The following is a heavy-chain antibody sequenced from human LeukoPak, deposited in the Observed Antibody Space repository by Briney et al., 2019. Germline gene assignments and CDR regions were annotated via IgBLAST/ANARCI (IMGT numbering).Heavy chain of an antibody. CDR3: ATGYSSSAPGY. D-gene: IGHD6-6*01. CDR2: ISYDGSNK. CDR1: GFTFSSYA. J-gene: IGHJ4*02. V-gene: IGHV3-30-3*01. Sequence: GSLRLSCAASGFTFSSYAMHWVRQAPGKGLEWVAVISYDGSNKYYADSVKGRFTISRDNSKNTLYLQMNSLRAEDTAVYYCATGYSSSAPGYWGQGTLVTVSS.